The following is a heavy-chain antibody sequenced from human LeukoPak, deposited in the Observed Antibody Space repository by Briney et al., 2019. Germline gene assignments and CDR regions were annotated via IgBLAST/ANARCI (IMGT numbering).Heavy chain of an antibody. D-gene: IGHD6-13*01. CDR1: GFTFSSYS. CDR3: ARVPGYSSSWYISYYYYYYMDV. CDR2: ISSSSSYI. Sequence: PGGSLRLSCAASGFTFSSYSMNWVRQAPGKGLEWVSSISSSSSYIYYADSVKGRFTISRDNAKNSLYLQMNSLRAEDTAVYYCARVPGYSSSWYISYYYYYYMDVWGKGTTVTVS. V-gene: IGHV3-21*01. J-gene: IGHJ6*03.